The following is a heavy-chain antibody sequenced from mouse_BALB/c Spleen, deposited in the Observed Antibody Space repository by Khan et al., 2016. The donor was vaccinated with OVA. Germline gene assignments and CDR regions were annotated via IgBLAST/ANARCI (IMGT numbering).Heavy chain of an antibody. CDR3: ATLYGSPFAY. CDR2: IDPPNDDS. J-gene: IGHJ3*01. CDR1: GFNIKDTY. V-gene: IGHV14-3*02. D-gene: IGHD2-1*01. Sequence: VQLKQSGAELVKPGASVKLSCSASGFNIKDTYIHWVKQRPEQGLEWIGRIDPPNDDSKYGPKFQDKATLTADTSSNTVYLQLSSLTSEDTAVYYCATLYGSPFAYGGQGTLVSVSA.